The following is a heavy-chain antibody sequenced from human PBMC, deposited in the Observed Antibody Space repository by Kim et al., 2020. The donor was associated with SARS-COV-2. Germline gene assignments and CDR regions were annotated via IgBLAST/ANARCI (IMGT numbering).Heavy chain of an antibody. D-gene: IGHD1-1*01. CDR3: THVPGTTLALWDAFDI. Sequence: GGSLRLSCAASGFTFSGYAIHWVRQASGKGLEWVGRIRSKANSYATAYAASVKGRITSSRDDSKYTAYLQMNSLKTEDTAVYYSTHVPGTTLALWDAFDIWGKGTMVTVS. CDR2: IRSKANSYAT. CDR1: GFTFSGYA. V-gene: IGHV3-73*01. J-gene: IGHJ3*02.